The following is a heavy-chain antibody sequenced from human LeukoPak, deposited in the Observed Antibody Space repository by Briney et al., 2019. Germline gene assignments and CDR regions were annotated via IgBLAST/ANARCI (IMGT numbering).Heavy chain of an antibody. CDR3: ARAGTWDYYYGMDV. J-gene: IGHJ6*02. CDR1: GFTFSSYW. D-gene: IGHD6-13*01. Sequence: GGSLRLSCAASGFTFSSYWMHWVRQAPGKGLVWVSRINSDGSSTSYADSVKGRFTISRDNAKNSLYLQMNSLRAEDTAVYYCARAGTWDYYYGMDVWGQGTTVTVSS. V-gene: IGHV3-74*01. CDR2: INSDGSST.